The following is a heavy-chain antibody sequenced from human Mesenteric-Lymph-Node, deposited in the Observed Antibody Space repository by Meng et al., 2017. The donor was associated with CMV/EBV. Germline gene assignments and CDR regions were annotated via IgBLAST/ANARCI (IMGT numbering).Heavy chain of an antibody. V-gene: IGHV3-7*01. Sequence: GESLKISCEASGFTFNSYSMNWVRQAPGKGLEWVANIKEDGSEQHYVESVKGRFTISRDNAKNSLYLQMSRLRAEDTAVYYCAKSNSGYFNYYFDYWGQGTLVTVSS. CDR2: IKEDGSEQ. J-gene: IGHJ4*02. D-gene: IGHD3-22*01. CDR3: AKSNSGYFNYYFDY. CDR1: GFTFNSYS.